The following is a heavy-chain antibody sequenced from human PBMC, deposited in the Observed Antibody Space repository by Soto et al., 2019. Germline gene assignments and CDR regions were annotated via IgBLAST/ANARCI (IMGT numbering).Heavy chain of an antibody. CDR1: GGSISSSSYY. V-gene: IGHV4-39*01. J-gene: IGHJ3*02. D-gene: IGHD3-9*01. Sequence: QLQLQESGPGLVKPSETLSLTCTVSGGSISSSSYYWGWIRQPPGKGLEWIGSIYYSGSTYYNPSLKSRVTISVDTSKNQFSLKLSSVTAADTAVYYCARRRADYDILTGYFPAAFDIWGQGTMVTVSS. CDR2: IYYSGST. CDR3: ARRRADYDILTGYFPAAFDI.